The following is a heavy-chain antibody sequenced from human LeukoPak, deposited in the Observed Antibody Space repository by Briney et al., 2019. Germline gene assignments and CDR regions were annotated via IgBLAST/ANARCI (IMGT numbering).Heavy chain of an antibody. V-gene: IGHV1-18*01. CDR3: AGDRGSGWWDDWFDP. CDR2: TSAYNGNT. CDR1: GYTFTSYG. J-gene: IGHJ5*02. D-gene: IGHD6-19*01. Sequence: ASVEVSCKASGYTFTSYGISWVRRAPGQGLEWMGWTSAYNGNTNYAQKLQGRVTMTTDTSTSTAYMELRSLRSDDTAVYYCAGDRGSGWWDDWFDPWGQGTLVTVSS.